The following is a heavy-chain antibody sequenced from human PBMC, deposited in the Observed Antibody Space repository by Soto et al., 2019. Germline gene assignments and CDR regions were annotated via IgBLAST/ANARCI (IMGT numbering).Heavy chain of an antibody. D-gene: IGHD3-22*01. V-gene: IGHV3-15*07. CDR3: TTDSSITMMVVRFDH. CDR1: GFTFTNAW. CDR2: IKSKIDGGTT. Sequence: EVQLVESGGGLVKPGESLRLSCAASGFTFTNAWINWVRQAPGKGLEWVGRIKSKIDGGTTDFAAPVKGRFAISRDDSQNMVYLQMPTLKTEYTPVYFCTTDSSITMMVVRFDHWGHGTLVTVPS. J-gene: IGHJ4*01.